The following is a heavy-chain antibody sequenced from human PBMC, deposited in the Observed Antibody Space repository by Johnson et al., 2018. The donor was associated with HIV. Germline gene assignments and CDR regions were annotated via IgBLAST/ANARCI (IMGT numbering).Heavy chain of an antibody. CDR1: GFSFSSYA. CDR3: ARGYTIGAFDI. Sequence: MQLVESGGGLVQPGGSLRLSCAASGFSFSSYAMSWVRQAPGQGLEWVSVIYSGDSTYYADSVTGRFTISRDNSKNTLYLQMNRLRAEDTAVYYCARGYTIGAFDIWGQGTMVTVSS. CDR2: IYSGDST. J-gene: IGHJ3*02. D-gene: IGHD3-3*01. V-gene: IGHV3-66*01.